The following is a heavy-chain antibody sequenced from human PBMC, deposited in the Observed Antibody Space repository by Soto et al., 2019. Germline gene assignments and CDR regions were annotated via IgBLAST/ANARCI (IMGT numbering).Heavy chain of an antibody. V-gene: IGHV4-39*01. D-gene: IGHD3-22*01. J-gene: IGHJ4*02. CDR1: GVSISSSNFY. Sequence: PSETLSLTCTVSGVSISSSNFYWGWIRQPPGKGLEWIGNIYYTGSTYYNPSLKSRVAMSIDTSKNQFSLKLNSVTAADTAVYFCARLFYDSSEHFDYWGQGTLVTSPQ. CDR3: ARLFYDSSEHFDY. CDR2: IYYTGST.